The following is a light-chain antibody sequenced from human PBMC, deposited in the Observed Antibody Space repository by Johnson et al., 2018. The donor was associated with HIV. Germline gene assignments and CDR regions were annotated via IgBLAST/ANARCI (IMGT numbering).Light chain of an antibody. Sequence: QSVLTQPPSVSAAPGQKVTISCSGSSSNIGNNYVSWYQQLPGTAPKLLIYENNKRPSGIPDRFSGSKSGTSATLGITGLQTGDEADYYCGTWDSSLSAVFGTGTKGT. J-gene: IGLJ1*01. CDR2: ENN. CDR3: GTWDSSLSAV. V-gene: IGLV1-51*02. CDR1: SSNIGNNY.